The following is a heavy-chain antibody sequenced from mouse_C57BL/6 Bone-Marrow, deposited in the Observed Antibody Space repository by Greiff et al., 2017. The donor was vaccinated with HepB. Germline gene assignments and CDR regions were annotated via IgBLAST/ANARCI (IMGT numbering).Heavy chain of an antibody. V-gene: IGHV1-69*01. D-gene: IGHD2-2*01. J-gene: IGHJ4*01. CDR2: IDPSDSYT. Sequence: VQLQQPGAELVMPGASVKLSCKASGYTFTSYWMHWVKQRPGQGLEWIGEIDPSDSYTNYNQKFKGKSTLTVDKSSSTAYMQLSSLTSEDSAVYYCAREETMVTTGAMDYWGQGTSVTVSS. CDR3: AREETMVTTGAMDY. CDR1: GYTFTSYW.